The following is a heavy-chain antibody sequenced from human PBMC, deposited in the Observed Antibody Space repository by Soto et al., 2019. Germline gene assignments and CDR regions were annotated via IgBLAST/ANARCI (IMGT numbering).Heavy chain of an antibody. J-gene: IGHJ2*01. CDR2: IIPILGIA. CDR3: ARHSIRPWYFDL. CDR1: GGPLSSYR. V-gene: IGHV1-69*02. Sequence: SVKVSCKAPGGPLSSYRISWVRQAPGQGLEWMGRIIPILGIANYAQKFQGRVTITADKSTTTAYMELSSLRSEDTAVYYCARHSIRPWYFDLWRRGTLVTVSS.